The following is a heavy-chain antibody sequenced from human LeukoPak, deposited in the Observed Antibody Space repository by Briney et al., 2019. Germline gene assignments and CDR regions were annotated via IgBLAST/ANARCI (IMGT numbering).Heavy chain of an antibody. CDR3: ARGDYGDWFDP. V-gene: IGHV3-7*01. CDR1: GFTFSGYW. D-gene: IGHD4-17*01. CDR2: IKQDGSEK. Sequence: GGSLRLSCAASGFTFSGYWMSWVRQAPGKGLEWVANIKQDGSEKYYVDSVKGRFTISRDNAKNSLYLQMNSLRAEDTAVYYCARGDYGDWFDPWGQGTLVTVSS. J-gene: IGHJ5*02.